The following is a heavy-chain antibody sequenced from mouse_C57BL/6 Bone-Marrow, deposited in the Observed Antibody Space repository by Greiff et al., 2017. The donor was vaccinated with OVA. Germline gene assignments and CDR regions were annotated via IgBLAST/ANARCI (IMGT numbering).Heavy chain of an antibody. CDR1: GYAFTNYL. D-gene: IGHD2-4*01. CDR3: ARYDYDDGRPGHWYFDV. J-gene: IGHJ1*03. CDR2: INPGSGGT. Sequence: QVQLQQSGAELVRPGTSVKVSCKASGYAFTNYLIEWVKQRPGQGLEWIGVINPGSGGTNYNEKFKGKATLTADKSSSTAYMQLSSLTSEDSAVYFCARYDYDDGRPGHWYFDVWGTGTTVTVSS. V-gene: IGHV1-54*01.